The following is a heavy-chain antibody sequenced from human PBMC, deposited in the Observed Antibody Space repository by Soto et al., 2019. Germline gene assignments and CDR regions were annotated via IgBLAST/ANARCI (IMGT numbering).Heavy chain of an antibody. Sequence: PSETLSLTCTVSGGSISSYYWSWIRQPPGKGLEWIGYIYYSGSTNYNPSLMSRVTISVDTSKNQFSLKLSSVTAADTAVYYCARRNWNDVFRLGSVSWVWFDPWGQGTLVTVSS. V-gene: IGHV4-59*08. J-gene: IGHJ5*02. CDR1: GGSISSYY. CDR2: IYYSGST. D-gene: IGHD1-1*01. CDR3: ARRNWNDVFRLGSVSWVWFDP.